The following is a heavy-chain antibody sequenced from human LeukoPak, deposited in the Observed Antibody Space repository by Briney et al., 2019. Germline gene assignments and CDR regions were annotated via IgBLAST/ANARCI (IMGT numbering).Heavy chain of an antibody. CDR3: ARTYYDILTGYNPYFDY. CDR2: ISSSSSYI. D-gene: IGHD3-9*01. CDR1: GFTFSSYS. V-gene: IGHV3-21*01. Sequence: PGGSLRLSCAASGFTFSSYSMNWVRQAPGKGLEWVSSISSSSSYIYYADSVKGRFTISRDNAKNFLYLQMNSLRAEDTAVYYCARTYYDILTGYNPYFDYWGQGTLVTVSS. J-gene: IGHJ4*02.